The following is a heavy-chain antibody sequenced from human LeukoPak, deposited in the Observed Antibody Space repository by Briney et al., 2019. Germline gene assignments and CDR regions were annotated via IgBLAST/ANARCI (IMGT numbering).Heavy chain of an antibody. CDR3: ARHPRGYSYGQGFDY. Sequence: SGTLSLTCAVSGGSISSSNWWSWVRQPPGKGLEWIGEIYHSGSTNYNPSLKSRVTISVDKSKNQFSLKLSSVTAADTAVYYCARHPRGYSYGQGFDYWGQGTLVTVSS. D-gene: IGHD5-18*01. CDR1: GGSISSSNW. V-gene: IGHV4-4*02. J-gene: IGHJ4*02. CDR2: IYHSGST.